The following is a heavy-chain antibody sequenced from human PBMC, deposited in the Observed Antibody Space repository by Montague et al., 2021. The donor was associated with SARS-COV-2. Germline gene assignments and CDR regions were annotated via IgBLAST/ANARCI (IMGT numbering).Heavy chain of an antibody. Sequence: PELVKPIQTLTLTCAFSGFSRIDNGLSVAWIRQPPGKALEWLARIDWDDDEYFNIALKTRLTISKDTSKNQVVLTVTNVDPVDTATYYCALTRVSYDILTGYYHRDAFDIGGQGKRVTFSS. CDR3: ALTRVSYDILTGYYHRDAFDI. V-gene: IGHV2-70*11. CDR2: IDWDDDE. CDR1: GFSRIDNGLS. D-gene: IGHD3-9*01. J-gene: IGHJ3*02.